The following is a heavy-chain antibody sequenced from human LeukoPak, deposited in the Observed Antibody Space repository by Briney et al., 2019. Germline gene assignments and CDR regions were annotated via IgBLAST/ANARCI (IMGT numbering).Heavy chain of an antibody. CDR1: GYSFTTYY. CDR2: INPTLRTT. D-gene: IGHD4/OR15-4a*01. V-gene: IGHV1-46*01. J-gene: IGHJ4*02. Sequence: GASVKISCKSSGYSFTTYYMHWVREAPGQGLEWMGIINPTLRTTSYAQKFQGRVSMTRDMSTSTVYMELRSLRSEDTALYYCARSANSPPDYWGQGTLVTVSS. CDR3: ARSANSPPDY.